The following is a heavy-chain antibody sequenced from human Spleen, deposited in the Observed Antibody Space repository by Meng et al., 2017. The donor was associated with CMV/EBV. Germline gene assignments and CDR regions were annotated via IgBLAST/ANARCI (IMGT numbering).Heavy chain of an antibody. CDR3: ARDVLEWLGMDV. J-gene: IGHJ6*02. D-gene: IGHD3-3*01. CDR1: GSTFSTYW. Sequence: GGSLRLSCAASGSTFSTYWMSWVRQAPGKGLEWVATIKQDGSEKYYVDSVKGRFTISRDNAKNSLYLQMNSLRAEDTALYYCARDVLEWLGMDVWGQGTTVTVSS. V-gene: IGHV3-7*03. CDR2: IKQDGSEK.